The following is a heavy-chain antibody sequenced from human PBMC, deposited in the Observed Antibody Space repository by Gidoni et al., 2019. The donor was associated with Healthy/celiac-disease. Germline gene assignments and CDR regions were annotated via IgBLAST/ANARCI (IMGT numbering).Heavy chain of an antibody. Sequence: QVQLVESGGGVVQPGRSLRLSCAASGFTFGRYAMHWVRQAPGQGLEWVAVISYDGSNKYYADSVKGRFPISRDNSKNTLYLQMNSLRAEDTAVYYCARDGGAYCGGDCYNDYWGQGTLVTVSS. CDR3: ARDGGAYCGGDCYNDY. CDR1: GFTFGRYA. V-gene: IGHV3-30-3*01. CDR2: ISYDGSNK. D-gene: IGHD2-21*02. J-gene: IGHJ4*02.